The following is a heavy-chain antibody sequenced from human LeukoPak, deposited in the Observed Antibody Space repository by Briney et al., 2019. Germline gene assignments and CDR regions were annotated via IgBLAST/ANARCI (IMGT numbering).Heavy chain of an antibody. CDR3: TSELLYHYYVY. CDR1: GVTVSSHF. V-gene: IGHV3-53*01. J-gene: IGHJ4*02. D-gene: IGHD3-3*01. Sequence: PGGSLRLSCAASGVTVSSHFMSWVRQAPGKGLEWVSVLYDDGTTKYPDSVKGRFTISRDNSKNTLYLQMDSLRTEDTAVYYCTSELLYHYYVYWGQGTLVTVSS. CDR2: LYDDGTT.